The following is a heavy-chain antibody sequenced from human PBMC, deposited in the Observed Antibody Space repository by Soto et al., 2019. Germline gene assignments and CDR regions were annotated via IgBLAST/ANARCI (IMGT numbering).Heavy chain of an antibody. CDR3: ARLRRDIVVVPAVSEKGYNWFDP. CDR2: IYYSGST. J-gene: IGHJ5*02. CDR1: GGSISSSSYY. D-gene: IGHD2-2*01. V-gene: IGHV4-39*01. Sequence: QLQLQESGPGLVKPSETLSLTCTVSGGSISSSSYYWGWIRQPPGKGLEWIGSIYYSGSTYYNPSLKSRVTISVDTSKNQFSLKLSSVTAADTAVYYCARLRRDIVVVPAVSEKGYNWFDPWGQGTLVTVSS.